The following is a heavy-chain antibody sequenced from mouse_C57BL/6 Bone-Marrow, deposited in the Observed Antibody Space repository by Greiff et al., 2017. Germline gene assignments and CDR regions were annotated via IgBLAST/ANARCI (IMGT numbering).Heavy chain of an antibody. Sequence: EVQLQQSGPVLVKPGASVKMSCKASGYTFTDYYMNWVKQSHGKSLEWIGVINPYNGGTSYNQKFKGKATLTVDKSSSTAYMELNSLTSEYSAVXYCARNYYGSSYSYWGQGTTLTVSS. D-gene: IGHD1-1*01. CDR1: GYTFTDYY. CDR3: ARNYYGSSYSY. J-gene: IGHJ2*01. V-gene: IGHV1-19*01. CDR2: INPYNGGT.